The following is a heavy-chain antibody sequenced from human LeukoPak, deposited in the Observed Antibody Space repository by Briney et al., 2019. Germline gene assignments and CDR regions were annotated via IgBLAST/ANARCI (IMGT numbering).Heavy chain of an antibody. D-gene: IGHD4-11*01. Sequence: PGGSLRLSCAASGFTFSSNAMSWVRQAPGKGLEWVSAVSVSADSTYYADSVKGRFTISRDNSRNMVYLQMNSLRAEDTAVYYCVKFSRDEYSNGLEYNWFDPWGQGTLVTVSS. CDR1: GFTFSSNA. J-gene: IGHJ5*02. V-gene: IGHV3-23*01. CDR3: VKFSRDEYSNGLEYNWFDP. CDR2: VSVSADST.